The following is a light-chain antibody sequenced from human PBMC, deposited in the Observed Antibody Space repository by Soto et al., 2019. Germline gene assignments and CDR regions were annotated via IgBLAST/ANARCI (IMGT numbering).Light chain of an antibody. CDR1: RDISNP. J-gene: IGKJ4*01. Sequence: IQMTQSHSSVSASVGDRLTITCRARRDISNPLAWYQQTPGKAPKLLLRGASSLHRGVPSRFSGGGAGTEFPLTLSSLQPEDFATYYCQQTSAFPRTFGEGTKV. V-gene: IGKV1-12*01. CDR2: GAS. CDR3: QQTSAFPRT.